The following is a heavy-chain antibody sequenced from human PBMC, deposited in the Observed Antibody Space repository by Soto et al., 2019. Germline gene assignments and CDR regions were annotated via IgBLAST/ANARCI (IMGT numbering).Heavy chain of an antibody. CDR1: GDSLKNHY. J-gene: IGHJ4*02. CDR3: ARLVVVAPVANV. D-gene: IGHD2-21*01. V-gene: IGHV4-59*11. Sequence: SETLSLTCSVSGDSLKNHYWAWIRHSPGKGLEWVGGIFYTGTTYYSPSLKDRVSISVDTSKNPFSLNLTSVTAADTAVYFCARLVVVAPVANVWGQGALVTVSS. CDR2: IFYTGTT.